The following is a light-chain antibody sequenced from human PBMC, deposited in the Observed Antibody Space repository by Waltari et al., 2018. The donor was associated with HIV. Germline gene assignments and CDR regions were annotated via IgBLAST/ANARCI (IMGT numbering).Light chain of an antibody. CDR1: VLPDQY. Sequence: SSELIQPPSQSVSPGQTARIPCSGDVLPDQYVYWYQQRPGQAPLLVIYKDHGGPSGIPERFSGSSSGTKATLTITGVQPEDEADYYCQSGDKGRTHSVVFGGGTKLTVL. CDR2: KDH. J-gene: IGLJ2*01. CDR3: QSGDKGRTHSVV. V-gene: IGLV3-25*03.